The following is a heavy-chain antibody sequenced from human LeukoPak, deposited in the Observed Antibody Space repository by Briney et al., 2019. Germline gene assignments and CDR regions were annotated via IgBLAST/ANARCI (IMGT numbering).Heavy chain of an antibody. D-gene: IGHD6-19*01. CDR1: GFTFSSYG. CDR2: ISYDGSNK. CDR3: AKGGPIAVAGTLGY. V-gene: IGHV3-30*18. J-gene: IGHJ4*02. Sequence: GGSLRLSCAASGFTFSSYGMHWVRQAPGKGLEWVAVISYDGSNKYYADCVKGRFTISRDNSKNTLYLQMNSLRAEDTAVYYCAKGGPIAVAGTLGYWGQGTLVTVSS.